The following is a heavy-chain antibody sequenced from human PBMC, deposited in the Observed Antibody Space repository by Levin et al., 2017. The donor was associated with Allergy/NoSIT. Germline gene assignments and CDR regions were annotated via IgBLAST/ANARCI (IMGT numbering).Heavy chain of an antibody. J-gene: IGHJ6*02. D-gene: IGHD6-19*01. V-gene: IGHV3-66*01. CDR3: ARADGYNSGWYGYYYYGMDV. CDR1: GFSVSSNY. CDR2: IYSGGDT. Sequence: GGSLRLSCAASGFSVSSNYMTWVRQAPGKGLEWVSVIYSGGDTYYGDSVKGRFTISRDDSKNTLSLQMNSLRVEDTAVYYCARADGYNSGWYGYYYYGMDVWGQGTTVTVSS.